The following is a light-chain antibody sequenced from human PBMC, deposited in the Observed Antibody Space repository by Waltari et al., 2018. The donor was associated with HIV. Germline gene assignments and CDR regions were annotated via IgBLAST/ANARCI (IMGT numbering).Light chain of an antibody. CDR3: QQYYSSPT. J-gene: IGKJ5*01. V-gene: IGKV4-1*01. Sequence: DFDLTQSPETLSVSLGERAALPCKSEESVLSPSNNVNYFAWYQQRTGQTPTLLFFRGSSRSSGLPARFNASGSRTDFTLTIDDLQPDDVALYFCQQYYSSPTFGRGTQLV. CDR2: RGS. CDR1: ESVLSPSNNVNY.